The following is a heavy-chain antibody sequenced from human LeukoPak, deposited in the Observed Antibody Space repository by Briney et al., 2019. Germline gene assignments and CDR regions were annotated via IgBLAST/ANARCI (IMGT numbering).Heavy chain of an antibody. Sequence: PGRSLRLFCAASGFTFSSYAMHWVRQAPGKGLEWVAVISYDGSNKYYADSVKGRFTISRDNSKNTLYLQMNSLRAEDTAVYYCARDDYGGTFDYWGQGTLVTVSS. CDR1: GFTFSSYA. CDR3: ARDDYGGTFDY. D-gene: IGHD4-23*01. V-gene: IGHV3-30*01. CDR2: ISYDGSNK. J-gene: IGHJ4*02.